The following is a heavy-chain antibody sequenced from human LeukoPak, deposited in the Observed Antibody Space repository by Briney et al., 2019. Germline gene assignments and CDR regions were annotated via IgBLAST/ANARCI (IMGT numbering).Heavy chain of an antibody. Sequence: PSETLSLTCTVSGGSISSGGYYWSWIRQHPGKGLEWIGYIYYSGSTNYNPSLKSRVTISVDTSKNQFSLKLSSVTAADTAVYYCTRSTSSGWYSTFDYWGQGTLVTVSS. V-gene: IGHV4-61*08. J-gene: IGHJ4*02. D-gene: IGHD6-19*01. CDR3: TRSTSSGWYSTFDY. CDR1: GGSISSGGYY. CDR2: IYYSGST.